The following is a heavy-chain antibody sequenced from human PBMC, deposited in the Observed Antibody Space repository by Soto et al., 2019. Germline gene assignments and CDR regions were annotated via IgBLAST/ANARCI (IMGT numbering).Heavy chain of an antibody. CDR1: GDSIRSGGYY. D-gene: IGHD4-17*01. CDR3: ARYYGDYQNWFDP. CDR2: IYYSGNT. J-gene: IGHJ5*02. V-gene: IGHV4-31*03. Sequence: QVQLQESGPGLVKPSQTLSLTCTVSGDSIRSGGYYWSWIRQHPGKGLEWIGYIYYSGNTYYNPSLKSRVXISRDXXKNQCSLKLSSVTAADTAVYYCARYYGDYQNWFDPWGQGTLVTVSS.